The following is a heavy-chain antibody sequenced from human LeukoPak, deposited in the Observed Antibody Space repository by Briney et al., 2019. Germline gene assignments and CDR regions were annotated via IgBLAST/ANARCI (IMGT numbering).Heavy chain of an antibody. J-gene: IGHJ4*02. Sequence: GGSLRLSCAASGFTFSSYSMNWVRQAPGKGLEWVSSISSSSSYIYYADSVKGRFTISRDNAKNSLYLQMNSLRAEDTAVYYCARIEGNSNWRHFDYWGQGTLVTVFS. CDR1: GFTFSSYS. V-gene: IGHV3-21*01. CDR2: ISSSSSYI. CDR3: ARIEGNSNWRHFDY. D-gene: IGHD6-13*01.